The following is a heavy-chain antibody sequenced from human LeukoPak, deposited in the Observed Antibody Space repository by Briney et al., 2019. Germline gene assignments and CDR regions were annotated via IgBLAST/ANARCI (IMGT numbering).Heavy chain of an antibody. J-gene: IGHJ5*02. CDR3: ARAGHPREYSYGFWFDP. CDR1: GGSISSYY. V-gene: IGHV4-4*07. D-gene: IGHD5-18*01. CDR2: IYTSGST. Sequence: PSETLSLTCTVSGGSISSYYWSWIRQPAGKGLEWIGRIYTSGSTNYNPSLKSRVTMSVDTSKNQFSLKLSSVTAADTAVYYCARAGHPREYSYGFWFDPWGQGTLVTVSS.